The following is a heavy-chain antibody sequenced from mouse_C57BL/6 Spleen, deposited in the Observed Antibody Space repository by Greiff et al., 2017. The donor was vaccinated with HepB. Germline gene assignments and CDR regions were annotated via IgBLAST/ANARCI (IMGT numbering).Heavy chain of an antibody. CDR3: ARRGYYGSSYGYWYFDV. Sequence: EVQRVESGGGLVQPGGSLKLSCAASGFTFSDYYMYWVRQTPEKRLEWVAYISNGGGSTYYPDTVKGRFTISRDNAKNTLYLQMSRLKSEDTAMYYCARRGYYGSSYGYWYFDVWGTGTTVTVSS. J-gene: IGHJ1*03. CDR2: ISNGGGST. D-gene: IGHD1-1*01. CDR1: GFTFSDYY. V-gene: IGHV5-12*01.